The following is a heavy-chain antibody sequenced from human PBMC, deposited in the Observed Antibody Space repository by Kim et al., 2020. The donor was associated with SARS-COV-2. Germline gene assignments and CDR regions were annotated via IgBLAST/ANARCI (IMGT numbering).Heavy chain of an antibody. CDR1: GFTFRSYE. J-gene: IGHJ3*02. D-gene: IGHD2-2*01. Sequence: GGSLRLSCAASGFTFRSYEMNWVRQAPGKGLEWVSYISSSSNSKYYADSVKGRFTISRDNAKDSLYLQMNGLRAEDTAVYYCVREVLVSPDAFDIWGQGTMVTVSS. CDR3: VREVLVSPDAFDI. V-gene: IGHV3-48*03. CDR2: ISSSSNSK.